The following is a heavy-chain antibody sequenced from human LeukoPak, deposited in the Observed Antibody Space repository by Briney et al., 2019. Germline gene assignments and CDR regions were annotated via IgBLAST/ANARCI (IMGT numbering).Heavy chain of an antibody. V-gene: IGHV1-18*04. Sequence: ASVKVSCKASGYTFTGYYMHWVRQAPGQGLEWMGWISAYNGNTNYAQKLQGRVTMTTDTSTSTAYMELRSLRSDDTAVYYCARDLYGSGSYWGQGTLVTVSS. J-gene: IGHJ4*02. CDR2: ISAYNGNT. D-gene: IGHD3-10*01. CDR1: GYTFTGYY. CDR3: ARDLYGSGSY.